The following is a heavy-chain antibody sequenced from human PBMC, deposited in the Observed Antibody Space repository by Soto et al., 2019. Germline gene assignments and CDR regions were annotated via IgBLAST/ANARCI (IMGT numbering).Heavy chain of an antibody. V-gene: IGHV4-30-2*01. D-gene: IGHD6-19*01. CDR1: GGSISSGGYS. J-gene: IGHJ4*02. Sequence: QLQLQESGSGLVKPSQTLSLTCAVSGGSISSGGYSWSWIRQPPGKGLEWIGYIYHSGSTYYNPSLKGRVTISVDRSKNQFSMKLSSVTAAATAVYYCASAGGLGAVAADYWGQGTLVTVSS. CDR2: IYHSGST. CDR3: ASAGGLGAVAADY.